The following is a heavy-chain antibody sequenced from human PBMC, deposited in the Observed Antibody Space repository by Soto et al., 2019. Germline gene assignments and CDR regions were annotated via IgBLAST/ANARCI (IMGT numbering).Heavy chain of an antibody. J-gene: IGHJ4*02. CDR1: GFTFSSFA. Sequence: ERQLLESGGGLVQPGGSLRLSCVASGFTFSSFAMGWVRQSPGTGLEWVAGVDGSGYDTSFGDSVKGRFTISRDNSENTLLLHRTNLGAEDTARYYCAKEIMAAAYATTSAFDLWGPGTVVTVS. V-gene: IGHV3-23*01. CDR2: VDGSGYDT. CDR3: AKEIMAAAYATTSAFDL. D-gene: IGHD5-12*01.